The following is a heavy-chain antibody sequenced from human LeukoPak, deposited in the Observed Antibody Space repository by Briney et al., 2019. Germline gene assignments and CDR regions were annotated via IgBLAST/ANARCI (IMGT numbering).Heavy chain of an antibody. D-gene: IGHD6-19*01. CDR2: IYYSGST. V-gene: IGHV4-61*01. J-gene: IGHJ4*02. Sequence: KSSETLSLTCTVSGGSVSSGSYYWSWIRQPPGKGLEWIGYIYYSGSTYYNPSLKSRITISVGTSKNQFSLKLSSVTAADTAVYYCARGRVAVAGIFQFDYWGQGTLVTVSS. CDR1: GGSVSSGSYY. CDR3: ARGRVAVAGIFQFDY.